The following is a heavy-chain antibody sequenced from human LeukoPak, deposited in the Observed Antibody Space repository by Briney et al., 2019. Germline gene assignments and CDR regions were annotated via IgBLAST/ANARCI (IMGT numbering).Heavy chain of an antibody. CDR3: ARESHSGSYS. Sequence: PSETLSLTCAVHGGSFSGYYGGWIRRPPGKGLEWIGEINHSGRINYSPSLKSRVTISVDTSKNQFSLTVPAVSAHDTAVHYCARESHSGSYSWRQGTLHTVSS. D-gene: IGHD1-26*01. V-gene: IGHV4-34*01. CDR2: INHSGRI. J-gene: IGHJ4*02. CDR1: GGSFSGYY.